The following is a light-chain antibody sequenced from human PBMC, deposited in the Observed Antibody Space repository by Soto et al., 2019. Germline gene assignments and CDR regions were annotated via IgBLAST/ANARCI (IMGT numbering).Light chain of an antibody. V-gene: IGKV2-28*01. J-gene: IGKJ4*01. CDR1: QSLLHSNGYNY. CDR2: LGS. Sequence: DIVMTQSPLSLPVTPGEPASISCRSSQSLLHSNGYNYLDWYLQKPGQSPQLLIYLGSNRASGVPDRFSGSGSCTDFTLKISRVEAEDVGVYYCMQALQPLTFGGGTKVEIK. CDR3: MQALQPLT.